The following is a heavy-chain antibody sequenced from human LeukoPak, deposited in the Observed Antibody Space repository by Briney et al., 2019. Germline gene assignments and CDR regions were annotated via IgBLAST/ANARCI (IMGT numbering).Heavy chain of an antibody. Sequence: SETLSLTCTVSGGSVSSGSYYWSWIRQPPGKGLEWIGYIYYSGSTNHNPSLKSRVTISVDTSKNQFSLKLSSVTAADTAVYYCARVLVGATEGFDYWGQGTLVTVSS. J-gene: IGHJ4*02. D-gene: IGHD1-26*01. V-gene: IGHV4-61*01. CDR1: GGSVSSGSYY. CDR3: ARVLVGATEGFDY. CDR2: IYYSGST.